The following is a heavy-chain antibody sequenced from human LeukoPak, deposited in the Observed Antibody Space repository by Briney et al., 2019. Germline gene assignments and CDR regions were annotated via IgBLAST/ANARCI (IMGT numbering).Heavy chain of an antibody. D-gene: IGHD1-26*01. V-gene: IGHV1-69*13. Sequence: ASVKVSCKASGGTFSSYAISWVRQAPGQGLEWMGGIIPIFGTANYAQKFQGRATVTADESTSTAYMELSSLRSEDTAVYYCARLGHVGAADDFDYWGQGTLVTVSS. CDR2: IIPIFGTA. CDR3: ARLGHVGAADDFDY. J-gene: IGHJ4*02. CDR1: GGTFSSYA.